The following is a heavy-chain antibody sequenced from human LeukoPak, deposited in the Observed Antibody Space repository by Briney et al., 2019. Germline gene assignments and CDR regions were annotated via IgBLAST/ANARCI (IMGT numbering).Heavy chain of an antibody. J-gene: IGHJ3*01. V-gene: IGHV3-72*01. CDR2: SRNKANGYTT. D-gene: IGHD1-26*01. CDR3: ARSPASGVNVFDV. Sequence: PGGSLRLSCAASGFTFSDYYIDWVRQAPGKGLEWVGRSRNKANGYTTEFGASVKGRFSISRDDSKDSVYLHMNSPKTEDTAVYYCARSPASGVNVFDVWGQGTMVTVSS. CDR1: GFTFSDYY.